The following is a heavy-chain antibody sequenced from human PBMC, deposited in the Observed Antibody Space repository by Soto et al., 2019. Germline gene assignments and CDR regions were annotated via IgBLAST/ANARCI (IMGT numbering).Heavy chain of an antibody. CDR3: AKSHGDSYFDY. V-gene: IGHV3-30*18. CDR1: EFTFSSYG. Sequence: PGGSPRLSCAASEFTFSSYGMHWVRQAPGKGLEWVAVISYDGSNKYYADSVKGRFTISRDNSKNTLYLQMNSLRAEDTAVYYCAKSHGDSYFDYWGQGTLVTVSS. CDR2: ISYDGSNK. J-gene: IGHJ4*02. D-gene: IGHD4-17*01.